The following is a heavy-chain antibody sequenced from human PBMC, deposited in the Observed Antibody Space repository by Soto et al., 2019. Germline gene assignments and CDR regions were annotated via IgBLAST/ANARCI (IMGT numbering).Heavy chain of an antibody. D-gene: IGHD6-6*01. CDR3: ARRPRGYYYYYGMDV. Sequence: ASVKVSCKASGYTFTSYDINWVRQATGQGLEWMGWMNPNSGNTGYAQKFQGRVTMTRNTSISTAYMELSSLRSEDTAVYYCARRPRGYYYYYGMDVWGQGTTVTVSS. J-gene: IGHJ6*02. V-gene: IGHV1-8*01. CDR1: GYTFTSYD. CDR2: MNPNSGNT.